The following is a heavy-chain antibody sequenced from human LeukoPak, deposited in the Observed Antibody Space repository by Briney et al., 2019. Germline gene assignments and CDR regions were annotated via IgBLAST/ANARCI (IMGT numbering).Heavy chain of an antibody. CDR3: ARGSSGWYYFDY. D-gene: IGHD6-19*01. CDR1: WDSVSCNSAP. CDR2: TYYRSKWYN. J-gene: IGHJ4*02. V-gene: IGHV6-1*01. Sequence: SQTLSRTCSISWDSVSCNSAPWNWIRQSPSRGLEWLGRTYYRSKWYNDYAVSVKSRITINPDTSKNQFSLQLNSVTPEDTAVYYCARGSSGWYYFDYWGQGTLVTASS.